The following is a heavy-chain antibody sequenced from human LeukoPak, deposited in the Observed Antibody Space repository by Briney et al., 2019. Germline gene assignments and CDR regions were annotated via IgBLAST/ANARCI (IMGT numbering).Heavy chain of an antibody. D-gene: IGHD3-16*01. V-gene: IGHV3-30*03. CDR1: GFTFSSYG. Sequence: GGSLRLSCAASGFTFSSYGMHWVRQAPGKGLEWVAVISYDGSNKYYADSVKGRFTISRDNSKNTLYLQMNSLRAEDTAVYYCARGYDPYYFDYWGQGTLVTVSS. CDR3: ARGYDPYYFDY. J-gene: IGHJ4*02. CDR2: ISYDGSNK.